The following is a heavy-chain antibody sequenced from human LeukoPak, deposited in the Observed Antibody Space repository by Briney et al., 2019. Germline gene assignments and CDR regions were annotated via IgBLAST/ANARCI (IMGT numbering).Heavy chain of an antibody. D-gene: IGHD2-2*01. J-gene: IGHJ4*02. CDR1: GFTFNTYE. Sequence: GGSLRLSCAASGFTFNTYEMNWVRQAPGKGLEWVSAISGSGGSTYYADSVKGRFTISRGNSKNTLYLQMNSLRAEDTAVYYCAKDPDFYCSSTSCYSLYFDYWGQGTLVTVSS. CDR2: ISGSGGST. CDR3: AKDPDFYCSSTSCYSLYFDY. V-gene: IGHV3-23*01.